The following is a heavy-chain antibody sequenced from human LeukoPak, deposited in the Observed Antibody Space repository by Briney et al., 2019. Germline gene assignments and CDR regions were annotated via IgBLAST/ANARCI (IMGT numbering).Heavy chain of an antibody. V-gene: IGHV4-34*01. CDR1: GGSFSGYY. D-gene: IGHD2-8*01. CDR2: INHSGST. Sequence: SETLPLTCAGYGGSFSGYYWSWIRQPPGKGLEWMGEINHSGSTNYNPSLKSRVPISVDTTKNQFSLKLSSVPAADTAVYYCASPSGVYAFFNYWGQGTLVTVSS. J-gene: IGHJ4*02. CDR3: ASPSGVYAFFNY.